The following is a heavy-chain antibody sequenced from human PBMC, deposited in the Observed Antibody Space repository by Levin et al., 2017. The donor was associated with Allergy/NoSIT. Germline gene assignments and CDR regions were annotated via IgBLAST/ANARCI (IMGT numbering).Heavy chain of an antibody. D-gene: IGHD3-10*01. CDR3: ARAIRGSSLHYYVDS. CDR1: GYTFTSYD. V-gene: IGHV1-8*01. Sequence: GESLKISCKTSGYTFTSYDINWVRQVTGQGLEWMGWMNPKSGNTGSAQKFQGRVTMTRNTSITTAYMELSSLTSDDTAVYFCARAIRGSSLHYYVDSWGQGGLVTVSS. CDR2: MNPKSGNT. J-gene: IGHJ4*02.